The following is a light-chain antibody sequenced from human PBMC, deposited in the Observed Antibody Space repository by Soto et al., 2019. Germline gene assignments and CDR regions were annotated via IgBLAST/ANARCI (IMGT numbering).Light chain of an antibody. CDR1: QSIGGNF. CDR2: GAS. V-gene: IGKV3-20*01. J-gene: IGKJ1*01. Sequence: EIVLTQSPGTLSLSPGEEATLSCRASQSIGGNFLAWYQQRRGQAPRLLIHGASNRATGIPDRFSGSGSGTDFTLTITRLEPEDFAVYYCQQYGGSPRTFGQGTEVDI. CDR3: QQYGGSPRT.